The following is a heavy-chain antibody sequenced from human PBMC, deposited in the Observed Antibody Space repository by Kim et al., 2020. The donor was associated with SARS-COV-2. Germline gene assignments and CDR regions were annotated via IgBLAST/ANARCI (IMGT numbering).Heavy chain of an antibody. Sequence: SETLSLTCTVSGGSISSYYWSWIRQPPGKGLEWIGYIYYSGSTNYNPSPKRPVTHTVEQAKKQFLLKVRSGARAETAGYYRAGHSYGEHDHWGQGTL. CDR3: AGHSYGEHDH. CDR2: IYYSGST. J-gene: IGHJ5*02. CDR1: GGSISSYY. D-gene: IGHD4-17*01. V-gene: IGHV4-59*08.